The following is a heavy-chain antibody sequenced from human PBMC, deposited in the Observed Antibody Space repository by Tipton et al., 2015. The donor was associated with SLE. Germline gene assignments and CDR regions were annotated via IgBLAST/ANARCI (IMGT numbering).Heavy chain of an antibody. J-gene: IGHJ4*02. CDR1: GGSITFSGYY. Sequence: TLSLTCTVSGGSITFSGYYWGWVRQPPGKGLEWIGNIYYSGSTPSNPSLKSRVTISVDTSKNQFSLKLTSLTAADTAVYYGATYEAGVGGRSYWGQGTLVTVSS. D-gene: IGHD3-16*01. V-gene: IGHV4-39*07. CDR3: ATYEAGVGGRSY. CDR2: IYYSGST.